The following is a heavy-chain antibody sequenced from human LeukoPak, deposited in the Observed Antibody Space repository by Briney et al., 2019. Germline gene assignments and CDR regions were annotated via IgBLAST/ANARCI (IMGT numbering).Heavy chain of an antibody. D-gene: IGHD3-10*01. V-gene: IGHV1-2*02. CDR2: INPNSGGT. CDR3: ARNTMVRGVADY. CDR1: GYTFTGYY. J-gene: IGHJ4*02. Sequence: GASVTVSCKASGYTFTGYYMHWVRQAPGQGLEWMGWINPNSGGTNYAQKFQGRVTMTRDTSISTAYMELSRLRSDDTAVYYCARNTMVRGVADYWGQGTLVTVSS.